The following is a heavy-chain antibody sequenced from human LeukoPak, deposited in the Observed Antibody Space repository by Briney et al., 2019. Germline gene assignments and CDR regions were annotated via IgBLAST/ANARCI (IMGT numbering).Heavy chain of an antibody. CDR1: GGSISSSSYY. V-gene: IGHV4-39*01. D-gene: IGHD6-19*01. J-gene: IGHJ6*03. CDR3: ARALVAGTWGDYYYYYMDV. CDR2: IYYSGST. Sequence: PSETLSLTCTVSGGSISSSSYYWGWIRQPPGKGLEWIGSIYYSGSTYYNPSLKSRVTISVDTSKNQFSLKLSSVTAADTAVYYCARALVAGTWGDYYYYYMDVWGKGTTVTVSS.